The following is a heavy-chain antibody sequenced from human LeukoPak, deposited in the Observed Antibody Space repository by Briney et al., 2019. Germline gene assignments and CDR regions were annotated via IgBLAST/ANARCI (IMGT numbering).Heavy chain of an antibody. V-gene: IGHV3-23*01. CDR1: GFILSGYA. Sequence: GGSLRLSCAPSGFILSGYAMSWVRQAPGERLEWVSTITRSGNTYYADSVKSRFTISRDNSKNTLYLQMNSLRAHDTPVYYCAKRPGDSSGWYYFDSWGQGTLVTVSS. CDR2: ITRSGNT. D-gene: IGHD6-19*01. CDR3: AKRPGDSSGWYYFDS. J-gene: IGHJ4*02.